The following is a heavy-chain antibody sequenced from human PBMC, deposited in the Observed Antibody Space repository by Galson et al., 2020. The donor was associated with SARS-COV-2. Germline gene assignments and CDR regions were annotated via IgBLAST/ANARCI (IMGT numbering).Heavy chain of an antibody. V-gene: IGHV3-48*04. Sequence: STYSMNWVRQAPAKGLEWLLYINTTSNTIHYADSGQGRFTISRNNAQNSLYLQMDSLRAEDTAVYYCARGSTTSYNCFDPWGQGTLVTVS. CDR2: INTTSNTI. CDR3: ARGSTTSYNCFDP. CDR1: STYS. D-gene: IGHD6-6*01. J-gene: IGHJ5*02.